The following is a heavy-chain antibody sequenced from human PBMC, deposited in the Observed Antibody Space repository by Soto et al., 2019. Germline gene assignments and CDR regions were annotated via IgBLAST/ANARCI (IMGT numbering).Heavy chain of an antibody. J-gene: IGHJ5*02. CDR3: AKDRGYSSVRPPLGRFDP. CDR2: ISGSGGST. CDR1: GFTFSSYA. V-gene: IGHV3-23*01. Sequence: PGGSLRLSCAASGFTFSSYAMSWVRQAPGKGLEWVSAISGSGGSTYYADSVKGRFTISRDNSKNTLYLQMNSLRAEDTAVYYCAKDRGYSSVRPPLGRFDPWGQGTLVTVSS. D-gene: IGHD6-19*01.